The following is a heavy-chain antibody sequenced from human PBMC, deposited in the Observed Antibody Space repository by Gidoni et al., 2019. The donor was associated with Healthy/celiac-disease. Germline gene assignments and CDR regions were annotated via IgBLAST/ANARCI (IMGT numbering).Heavy chain of an antibody. Sequence: QVQLVQSGAEVKKPGASVKVSCKASGYTFTGYYMHWVRQAPGQGLEWMGRINPNSGGTNYAQKFQGRVTMTRDTSISTAYIELSRLRSDDTAVYYCARDPSYKLVWDDPYFDYWGQGTLVTVSS. D-gene: IGHD3-16*01. V-gene: IGHV1-2*06. CDR2: INPNSGGT. J-gene: IGHJ4*02. CDR3: ARDPSYKLVWDDPYFDY. CDR1: GYTFTGYY.